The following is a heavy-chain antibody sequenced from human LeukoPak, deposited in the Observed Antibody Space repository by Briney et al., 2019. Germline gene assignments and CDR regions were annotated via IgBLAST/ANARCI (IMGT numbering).Heavy chain of an antibody. CDR3: ARGDYGDYKFYYYYGMDV. D-gene: IGHD4-17*01. CDR2: IYYSGST. V-gene: IGHV4-31*03. J-gene: IGHJ6*02. Sequence: SQTLSLTCTVSGGSISSGGYYWSWIRQHPGKGLEWIGYIYYSGSTYYNPSLKSRVTISVDTSKNQFSLKLSSVTAADTAVYYCARGDYGDYKFYYYYGMDVWGQGTTVTVSS. CDR1: GGSISSGGYY.